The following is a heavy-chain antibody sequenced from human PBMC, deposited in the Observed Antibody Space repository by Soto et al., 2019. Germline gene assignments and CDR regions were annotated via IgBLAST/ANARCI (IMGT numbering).Heavy chain of an antibody. CDR1: GFAVSSKY. D-gene: IGHD6-19*01. Sequence: EVQLVESGGGLIQPGGSLRLSCAASGFAVSSKYMTWVRQAPGKGLEWVSVIYGGGTTYYADSVKGRFTISRDTSKNTLYLQRNSMRAEDTAVYYCVQTTGWPGFDFWGQGTLVTVSS. J-gene: IGHJ4*02. CDR3: VQTTGWPGFDF. V-gene: IGHV3-53*01. CDR2: IYGGGTT.